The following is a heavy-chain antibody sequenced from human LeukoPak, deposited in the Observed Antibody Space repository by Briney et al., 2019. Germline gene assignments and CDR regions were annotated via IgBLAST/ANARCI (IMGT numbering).Heavy chain of an antibody. J-gene: IGHJ4*02. CDR2: INSDGSDT. CDR3: SRRFDC. CDR1: GFTFSTKW. V-gene: IGHV3-74*01. Sequence: PGGSLRLSCAVSGFTFSTKWMHWVRQSPAKGLVWVSHINSDGSDTHYADSVKGRFTISRDNAKNSLDLQMNSLRDEDTAVYYCSRRFDCWGQGTLVTVSS.